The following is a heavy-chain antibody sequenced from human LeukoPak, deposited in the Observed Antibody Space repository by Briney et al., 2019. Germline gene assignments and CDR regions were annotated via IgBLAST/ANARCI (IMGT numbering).Heavy chain of an antibody. V-gene: IGHV3-33*01. CDR3: ARDLGSSTSPYFQH. D-gene: IGHD2-2*01. CDR1: GFTFSSYG. CDR2: IRYDGSNK. Sequence: GRSLRLSCAASGFTFSSYGMHWVRQAPGKGLEWVAVIRYDGSNKDYADAVKGRFTISRDNSKNTLYLQMNSLTAEDTAVYYCARDLGSSTSPYFQHWGQGTLVTVSS. J-gene: IGHJ1*01.